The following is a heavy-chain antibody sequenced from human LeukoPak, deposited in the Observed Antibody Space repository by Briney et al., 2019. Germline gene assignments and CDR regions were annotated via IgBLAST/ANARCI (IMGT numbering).Heavy chain of an antibody. CDR1: RFTFSSYA. V-gene: IGHV3-23*01. CDR3: ARAGNYRFDY. Sequence: GGSLRLSCATSRFTFSSYAVNWVRQAPGKGLEWVSVISGSGDSTYYADSVKGRFTISRDNAKNTLYLQMKSLGAEDTAVYYCARAGNYRFDYWGQGTLVTVSS. CDR2: ISGSGDST. D-gene: IGHD1-7*01. J-gene: IGHJ4*02.